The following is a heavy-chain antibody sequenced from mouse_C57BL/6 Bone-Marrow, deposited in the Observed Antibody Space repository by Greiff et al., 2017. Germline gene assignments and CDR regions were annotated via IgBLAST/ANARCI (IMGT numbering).Heavy chain of an antibody. Sequence: EVNLVESGGGLVQPGGSLKLSCAASGFTFSDYYMYWVRQTPEQRLEWVAYISNGGGSTYYPDTVKGRFTISRDNAKNTLYLQMSRLKSEDTAMYYCARQEFDGNFAWFAYWGQGTLVTVSA. D-gene: IGHD2-1*01. CDR1: GFTFSDYY. V-gene: IGHV5-12*01. CDR3: ARQEFDGNFAWFAY. CDR2: ISNGGGST. J-gene: IGHJ3*01.